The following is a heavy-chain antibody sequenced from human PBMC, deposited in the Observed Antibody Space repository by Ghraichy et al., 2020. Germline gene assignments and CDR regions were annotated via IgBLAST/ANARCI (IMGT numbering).Heavy chain of an antibody. J-gene: IGHJ4*02. CDR3: ARNNDYGDAYFHI. Sequence: SETLSLTCTVSGGSISGSYWSWIRQPPGKRLEWIAYIFTGGSTNYNPTFKSRVTMSVDTSKNQFSLNMSSVTAADTAVYYCARNNDYGDAYFHIWGQGTLVTVSS. CDR1: GGSISGSY. CDR2: IFTGGST. D-gene: IGHD4-17*01. V-gene: IGHV4-4*09.